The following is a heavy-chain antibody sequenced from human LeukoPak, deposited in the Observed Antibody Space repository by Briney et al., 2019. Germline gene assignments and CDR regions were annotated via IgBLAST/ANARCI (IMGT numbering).Heavy chain of an antibody. J-gene: IGHJ5*02. CDR3: GRDETASTGIGLDP. V-gene: IGHV1-2*02. CDR2: INPASGAT. D-gene: IGHD1-26*01. Sequence: ASVKVSCKASGYSSIAYHIHWVRQAPGQGLEWMGWINPASGATVYGQKFQGRVTMTRDTSINTVYMDLSRLTSDDTAVYYCGRDETASTGIGLDPWGQGTLVTVSS. CDR1: GYSSIAYH.